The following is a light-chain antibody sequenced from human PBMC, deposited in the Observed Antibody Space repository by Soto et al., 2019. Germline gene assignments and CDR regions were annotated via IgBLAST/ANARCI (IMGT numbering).Light chain of an antibody. J-gene: IGLJ2*01. CDR1: KLGDKY. Sequence: SYELTQPPSVSVSPGQTATITCSGDKLGDKYASWYQQKPGQSPVLVIFQNTKRPSGIPERFSGSNSGNTATLTISRTQAMDEADYYCQAWDSSTVVFGGGTKLTVL. CDR2: QNT. CDR3: QAWDSSTVV. V-gene: IGLV3-1*01.